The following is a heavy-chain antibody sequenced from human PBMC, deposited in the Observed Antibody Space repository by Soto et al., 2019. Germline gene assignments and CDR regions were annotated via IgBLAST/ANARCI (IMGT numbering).Heavy chain of an antibody. V-gene: IGHV1-2*02. CDR3: ASERDSSSSYYYGMDV. Sequence: QVQLVQSGAEVKKPGASVKVSCKASGYTFTGYYMHWVRQAPGQGLEWMGWINPHRGGTNYAQKFEGRVTMTRDTSISTDYLELSGLRSDDTAVYYCASERDSSSSYYYGMDVWGQGTTVTVSS. CDR1: GYTFTGYY. D-gene: IGHD6-6*01. CDR2: INPHRGGT. J-gene: IGHJ6*02.